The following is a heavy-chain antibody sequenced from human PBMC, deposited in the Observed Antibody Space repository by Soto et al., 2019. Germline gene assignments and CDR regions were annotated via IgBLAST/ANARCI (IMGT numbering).Heavy chain of an antibody. J-gene: IGHJ4*02. Sequence: SETLSLTCTVSGGCISSGDCYGSWIRQPPGKGLELILYIYYSGIAYYNPSLKSRVTISVDASKNQFSLKLSSVTAADKAVYYCARDYGYFDYWGQGTLVTVSS. CDR2: IYYSGIA. CDR1: GGCISSGDCY. D-gene: IGHD3-10*01. V-gene: IGHV4-30-4*01. CDR3: ARDYGYFDY.